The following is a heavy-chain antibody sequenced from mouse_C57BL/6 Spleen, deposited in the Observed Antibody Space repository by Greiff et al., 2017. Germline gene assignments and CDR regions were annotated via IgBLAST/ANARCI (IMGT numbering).Heavy chain of an antibody. CDR2: IDPSDSYT. Sequence: QVQLKQPGAELVRPGTSVKLSCKASGYTFTSYWMHWVKQRPGQGLEWIGVIDPSDSYTNYNQKFKGKATLTVDTSSSTAYMQLSSLTSEDSAVYYCAREGYGSSRYYYAMDYWGQGTSVTVSS. V-gene: IGHV1-59*01. CDR1: GYTFTSYW. D-gene: IGHD1-1*01. J-gene: IGHJ4*01. CDR3: AREGYGSSRYYYAMDY.